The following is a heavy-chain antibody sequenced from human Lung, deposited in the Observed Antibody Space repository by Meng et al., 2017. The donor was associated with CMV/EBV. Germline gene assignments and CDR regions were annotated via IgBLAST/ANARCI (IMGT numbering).Heavy chain of an antibody. CDR3: ARAGRSSGRIDY. CDR2: IKQDGSEK. D-gene: IGHD6-19*01. CDR1: GFTFSSYW. J-gene: IGHJ4*02. Sequence: GEXXKISCAASGFTFSSYWMSWVRQAPGKGLEWVANIKQDGSEKYYVDSVKGRFTISRDNAKNSLYLQMNSLRAEDTAVYYCARAGRSSGRIDYWGQGTLVTVSS. V-gene: IGHV3-7*01.